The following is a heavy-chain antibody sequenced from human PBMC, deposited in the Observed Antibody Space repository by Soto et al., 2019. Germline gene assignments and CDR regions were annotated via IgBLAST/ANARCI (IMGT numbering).Heavy chain of an antibody. CDR3: ATESGSTYGYYDH. CDR2: ISNSGST. Sequence: QMHLQESGPGLVKPSETLSLTCTVSGGSVTSDEDYWTWIRQSPGKGLEWIGYISNSGSTGYNPSLKTRLSMSVDRSKNQVTLRLTSVTAADTSVYFGATESGSTYGYYDHWGQGTQVTVSS. J-gene: IGHJ4*02. V-gene: IGHV4-30-4*01. D-gene: IGHD5-18*01. CDR1: GGSVTSDEDY.